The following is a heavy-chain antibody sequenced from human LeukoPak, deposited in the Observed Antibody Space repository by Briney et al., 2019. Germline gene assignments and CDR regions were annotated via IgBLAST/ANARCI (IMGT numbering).Heavy chain of an antibody. CDR2: INHSGST. V-gene: IGHV4-34*01. CDR1: GGSFSGYY. D-gene: IGHD3-3*01. CDR3: AVRRYDFWSGYYGVTWFDP. Sequence: SETLSLTCAGYGGSFSGYYWSWIRQPPGKGLEWIGEINHSGSTNYNPSLKSRVTISVDTSKNQFSLKLSSVTAADTAVYYCAVRRYDFWSGYYGVTWFDPWGQGTLVTVSS. J-gene: IGHJ5*02.